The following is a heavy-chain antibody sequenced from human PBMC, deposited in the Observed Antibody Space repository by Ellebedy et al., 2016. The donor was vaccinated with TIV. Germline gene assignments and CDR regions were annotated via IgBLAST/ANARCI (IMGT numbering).Heavy chain of an antibody. CDR3: ARAYGMDV. V-gene: IGHV3-30*07. CDR1: GFTFSSYA. J-gene: IGHJ6*02. CDR2: ISYDGSNK. Sequence: GGSLRLSCAASGFTFSSYAMHWVRQAPGKGLEWVAVISYDGSNKYYADSVKGRFTISRDNAKNSLYLQMNSLRAEDTAVYYCARAYGMDVWGQGTTVTVSS.